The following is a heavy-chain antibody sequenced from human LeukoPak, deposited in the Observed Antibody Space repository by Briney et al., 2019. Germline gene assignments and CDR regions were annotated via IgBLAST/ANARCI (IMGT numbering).Heavy chain of an antibody. CDR2: ISSSSTI. J-gene: IGHJ6*02. CDR3: ARTLVVVMYYGMDV. CDR1: GGSINSYF. Sequence: ETLSLTCTVSGGSINSYFWTWVRQPPGKGLEWVSYISSSSTIYYADSVKGRFTISRDNAKNSLYLQMNSLRAEDTAVYYCARTLVVVMYYGMDVWGQGTTVTVSS. D-gene: IGHD3-22*01. V-gene: IGHV3-69-1*01.